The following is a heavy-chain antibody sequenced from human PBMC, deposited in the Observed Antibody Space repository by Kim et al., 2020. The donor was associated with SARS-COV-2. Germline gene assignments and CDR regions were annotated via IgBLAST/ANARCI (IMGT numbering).Heavy chain of an antibody. D-gene: IGHD1-1*01. J-gene: IGHJ6*02. Sequence: GGSLRLSCAASGFTFSSYAMHWVRQAPGKGLEWVAVISYDGSNKYYADSVKGRFTISRDNSKNTLYLQMNSLRAEDTAVYYCARDRQQLERFDYYYGMDGWGQGTTGTV. V-gene: IGHV3-30*04. CDR1: GFTFSSYA. CDR3: ARDRQQLERFDYYYGMDG. CDR2: ISYDGSNK.